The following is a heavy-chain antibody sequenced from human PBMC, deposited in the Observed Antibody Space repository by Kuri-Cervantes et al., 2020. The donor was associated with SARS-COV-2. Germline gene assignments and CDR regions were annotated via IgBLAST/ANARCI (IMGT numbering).Heavy chain of an antibody. J-gene: IGHJ6*01. V-gene: IGHV3-53*01. D-gene: IGHD2-15*01. CDR3: ARDNYCSGGSCYSYYYGMDV. CDR1: GFTFSSYA. Sequence: GGSLRLSCAASGFTFSSYAMSWVRQAPGKGLEWVSVIYSGGSTYYADSVKGRFTISRDNSKNTLYLQMNSLRAEDTAVYYCARDNYCSGGSCYSYYYGMDVWGQGTTVTVSS. CDR2: IYSGGST.